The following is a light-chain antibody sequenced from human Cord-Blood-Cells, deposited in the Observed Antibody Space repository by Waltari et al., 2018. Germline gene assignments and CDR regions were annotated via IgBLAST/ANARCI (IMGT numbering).Light chain of an antibody. V-gene: IGLV2-11*01. CDR1: SSAVGGYNY. Sequence: QLALTPPRSVSGSPAQSVTIFCTGPSSAVGGYNYVSWYQQHPGKAPKLMVYDVSKRPSGVPDRFSGSKSGNTASLTSSGLQAEDEADYYCCSYAGSNWVFGGGTKLTVL. J-gene: IGLJ3*02. CDR3: CSYAGSNWV. CDR2: DVS.